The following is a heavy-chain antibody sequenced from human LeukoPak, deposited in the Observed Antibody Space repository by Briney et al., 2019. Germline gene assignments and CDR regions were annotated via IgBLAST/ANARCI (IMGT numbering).Heavy chain of an antibody. J-gene: IGHJ4*02. CDR1: GFTFSSYW. D-gene: IGHD3-22*01. CDR2: IKQEGSEK. Sequence: GGSLRLSCAASGFTFSSYWMSWVRQAPGKGLEWVANIKQEGSEKYYVDSVKGRFTISRDNAKNSLYLQMNSLRAEDTAVYYCARDAYYDSSGYTKNFDYWGQGTLVTVSS. V-gene: IGHV3-7*01. CDR3: ARDAYYDSSGYTKNFDY.